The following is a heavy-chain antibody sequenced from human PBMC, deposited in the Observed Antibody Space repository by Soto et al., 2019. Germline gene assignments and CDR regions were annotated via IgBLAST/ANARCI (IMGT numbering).Heavy chain of an antibody. CDR3: ARHGYSSSSYYYYGMDV. J-gene: IGHJ6*02. CDR2: IDPSDSNT. D-gene: IGHD6-6*01. V-gene: IGHV5-10-1*01. CDR1: GFSFTSYW. Sequence: RGSLKISCKGFGFSFTSYWDSWVPQMPGKAFEWMVRIDPSDSNTNYRPSFQGHVTISADKSISTAYLQWSSLKASDTAMYYCARHGYSSSSYYYYGMDVWGQGTTVTVSS.